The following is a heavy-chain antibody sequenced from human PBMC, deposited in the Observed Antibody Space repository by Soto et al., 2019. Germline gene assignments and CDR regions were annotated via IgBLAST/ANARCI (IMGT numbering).Heavy chain of an antibody. CDR3: ARLAPSGYFDY. CDR1: GGSISSYY. CDR2: IYYSGST. V-gene: IGHV4-59*08. D-gene: IGHD1-26*01. J-gene: IGHJ4*02. Sequence: SETLSLTCTVSGGSISSYYWSWIRQPPGKGLEWVGYIYYSGSTNYNPSLKSRVTISVDTSKNQFSLKLSSVTAADTAVYYCARLAPSGYFDYWGQGTLVTVSS.